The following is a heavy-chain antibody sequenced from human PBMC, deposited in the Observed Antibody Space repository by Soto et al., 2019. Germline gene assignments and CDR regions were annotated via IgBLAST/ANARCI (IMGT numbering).Heavy chain of an antibody. CDR2: ISYDGSNK. V-gene: IGHV3-30-3*01. D-gene: IGHD6-19*01. J-gene: IGHJ4*02. Sequence: QVQLVEPGGGVVQPGRSLRLSCAASGFTFSSYAMHWVRQAPGKGLEWVAVISYDGSNKYYADSVKGRFTISRDNSKNTLYLQMNSLRAEDTAVYYCARDGRVAGTGRNIGYWGQGTLVTVSS. CDR3: ARDGRVAGTGRNIGY. CDR1: GFTFSSYA.